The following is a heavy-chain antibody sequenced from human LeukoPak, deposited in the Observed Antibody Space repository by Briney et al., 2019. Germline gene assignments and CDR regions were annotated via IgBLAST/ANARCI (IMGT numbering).Heavy chain of an antibody. Sequence: GGSLRLSCAASGFTFSSYWMSWVRQAPGKGLEWVANIKQDGSEKYYVDSVKGRFTISRDNAKNSLYLQVNSLRAEDTAVYYCATLDYFGSGSYYNVASWGQGTLVTVSS. V-gene: IGHV3-7*03. CDR3: ATLDYFGSGSYYNVAS. D-gene: IGHD3-10*01. CDR2: IKQDGSEK. J-gene: IGHJ4*02. CDR1: GFTFSSYW.